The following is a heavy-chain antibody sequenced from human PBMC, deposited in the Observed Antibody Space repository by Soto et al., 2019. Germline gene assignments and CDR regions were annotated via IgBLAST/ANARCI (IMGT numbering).Heavy chain of an antibody. J-gene: IGHJ4*02. CDR3: VRRSGTYFFDY. CDR1: GYSFTNYW. Sequence: EVQLLESGGGLVQPGGSLRLSCKASGYSFTNYWIAWVRQMPGKGLECMGIIYPGDSDTRYSPSFQGQVTISSDKSISTAYLQWSSLKASDTAIYYCVRRSGTYFFDYWGQGTLVSVSS. CDR2: IYPGDSDT. V-gene: IGHV5-51*01. D-gene: IGHD1-26*01.